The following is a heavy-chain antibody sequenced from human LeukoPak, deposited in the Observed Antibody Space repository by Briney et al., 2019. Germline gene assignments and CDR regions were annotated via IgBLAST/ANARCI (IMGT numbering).Heavy chain of an antibody. CDR1: GFTISSYA. D-gene: IGHD3-3*02. CDR2: LRGDGDT. J-gene: IGHJ4*02. CDR3: AKASWVSSADAVL. Sequence: GGSLRLSCAASGFTISSYAMIWVRQAPARGLEWVSSLRGDGDTFYADSVKGRFTLSRDESRNTVYLQMNNLRVEDTAVYFCAKASWVSSADAVLWGQGTLVTVSS. V-gene: IGHV3-23*01.